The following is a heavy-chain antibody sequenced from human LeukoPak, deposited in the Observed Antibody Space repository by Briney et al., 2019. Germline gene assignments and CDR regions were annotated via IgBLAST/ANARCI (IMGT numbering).Heavy chain of an antibody. D-gene: IGHD1-1*01. CDR1: GYSFTNYW. J-gene: IGHJ3*02. V-gene: IGHV5-51*01. Sequence: GESLKISCKGSGYSFTNYWIGWVRQMPGKGLEWMGIIYPGDSDTKYSPSFQGQVTIPADKSISTAYLQWSSLKASDTAMYYCARVDDEDAFDIWGQGTMVTVSS. CDR3: ARVDDEDAFDI. CDR2: IYPGDSDT.